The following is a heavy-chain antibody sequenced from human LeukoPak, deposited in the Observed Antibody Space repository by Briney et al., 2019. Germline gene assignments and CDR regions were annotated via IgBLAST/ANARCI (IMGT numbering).Heavy chain of an antibody. CDR3: ARELGRGFDS. CDR2: IYYSGST. J-gene: IGHJ4*02. V-gene: IGHV4-59*12. CDR1: GGSISSYY. D-gene: IGHD2-15*01. Sequence: SETLSLTCTVSGGSISSYYWSWIRQPPGKGLEWIGYIYYSGSTNYNPSLKSRVTLSMDKSKNEFSLKLTSVTAADTAVYYCARELGRGFDSWGQGALVIVSS.